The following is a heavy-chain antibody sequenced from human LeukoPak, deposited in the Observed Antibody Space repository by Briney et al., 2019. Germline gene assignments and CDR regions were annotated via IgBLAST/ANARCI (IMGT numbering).Heavy chain of an antibody. V-gene: IGHV3-7*01. CDR2: IKQDGSEK. CDR1: GFTFSNYW. D-gene: IGHD3-22*01. J-gene: IGHJ4*02. Sequence: SGGSLRLSCAASGFTFSNYWMSWVRQAPGKGLEWVANIKQDGSEKYYVDSVKGRLTISRDNAKNSLYLQMNSLRAEDTAVYYRATCPWCVGGTMTDYWGQGTLVTVSS. CDR3: ATCPWCVGGTMTDY.